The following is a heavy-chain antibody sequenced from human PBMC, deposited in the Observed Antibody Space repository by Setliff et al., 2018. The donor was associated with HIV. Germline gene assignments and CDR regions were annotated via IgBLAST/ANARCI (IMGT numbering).Heavy chain of an antibody. CDR1: GYTFSSYD. J-gene: IGHJ6*03. V-gene: IGHV1-8*02. CDR2: MNPNSGNT. Sequence: ASVKVSCKASGYTFSSYDINWVRQATGQGLEWMGWMNPNSGNTGYAQKFQGRVTMTRDTSISTAYMELNNLKCEDTAVYYCARARRDSYDRGRRNHYYIDVWGKGTTVTVSS. CDR3: ARARRDSYDRGRRNHYYIDV. D-gene: IGHD3-22*01.